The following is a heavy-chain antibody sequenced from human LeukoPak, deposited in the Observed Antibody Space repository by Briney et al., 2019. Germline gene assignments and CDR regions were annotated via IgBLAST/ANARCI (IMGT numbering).Heavy chain of an antibody. J-gene: IGHJ4*02. CDR3: ARASSGWDPSDY. CDR2: ISSSSSYI. D-gene: IGHD6-19*01. V-gene: IGHV3-21*01. Sequence: GGSLRLSCAASGFTFSSYSMNWVRQAPGKGRKGFSSISSSSSYIYYADSVKGRFTISRDNDKNSLYLQMNSLRAEDTAVYYCARASSGWDPSDYWGQGTLVTVSS. CDR1: GFTFSSYS.